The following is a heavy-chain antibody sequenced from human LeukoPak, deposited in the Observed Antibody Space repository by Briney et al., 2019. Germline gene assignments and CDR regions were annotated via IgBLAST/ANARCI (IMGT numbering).Heavy chain of an antibody. D-gene: IGHD6-19*01. Sequence: ASVKVSCKASGYTFTSYGISWVRQAPGKGLEWMGWISGYNGNTNYAQKLQGRVTMTTDTSTSTAYMELRSLRSDDTAVYYCARGGNSGWRTPNDDYWGQGTLVTVSS. CDR3: ARGGNSGWRTPNDDY. CDR2: ISGYNGNT. V-gene: IGHV1-18*01. J-gene: IGHJ4*02. CDR1: GYTFTSYG.